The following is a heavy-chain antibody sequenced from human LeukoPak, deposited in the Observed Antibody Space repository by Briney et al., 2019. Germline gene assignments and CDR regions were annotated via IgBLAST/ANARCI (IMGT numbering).Heavy chain of an antibody. V-gene: IGHV3-48*01. D-gene: IGHD7-27*01. CDR1: GFTLSDYH. Sequence: GGSLRLSCAASGFTLSDYHIDWVRQAPGKGLEWISYISSRSSAIYYADSAKGRFAISRDTAKDSVYLHMSSLRAEDTAVYYCARDRPNWAIDYWGQGTLVTVSS. J-gene: IGHJ4*02. CDR3: ARDRPNWAIDY. CDR2: ISSRSSAI.